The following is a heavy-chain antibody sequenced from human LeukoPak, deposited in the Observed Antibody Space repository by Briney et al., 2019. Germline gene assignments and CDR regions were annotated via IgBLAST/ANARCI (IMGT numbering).Heavy chain of an antibody. V-gene: IGHV3-30*18. CDR1: GFTFSSYG. Sequence: GGSLRLSCAPSGFTFSSYGTHWVRQAPGKGLEWVAVISYDGSNKYYADSVKGRFTISRDNSKNTLYLQMNSLRAEDTAVYYCAKPALPSQDAFDIWGQGTMVTVSS. J-gene: IGHJ3*02. CDR2: ISYDGSNK. D-gene: IGHD2-2*01. CDR3: AKPALPSQDAFDI.